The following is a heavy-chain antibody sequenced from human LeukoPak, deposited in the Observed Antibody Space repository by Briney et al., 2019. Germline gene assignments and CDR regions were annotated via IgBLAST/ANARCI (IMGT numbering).Heavy chain of an antibody. J-gene: IGHJ4*02. Sequence: PGGSLRLSRAASGLTFRNAWMSWVRQAPGKGLEWVGRIKSKTDGGTIDYAAPVKGRFTISRDDSKNTLSLQMNSLKTEDTAVYYCTTDPGDYEIYWGQGTLVTVSS. D-gene: IGHD4-17*01. CDR2: IKSKTDGGTI. V-gene: IGHV3-15*01. CDR3: TTDPGDYEIY. CDR1: GLTFRNAW.